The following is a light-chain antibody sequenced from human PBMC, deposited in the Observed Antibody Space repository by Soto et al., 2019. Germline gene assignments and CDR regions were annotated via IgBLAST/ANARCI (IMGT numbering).Light chain of an antibody. J-gene: IGKJ2*01. V-gene: IGKV3-11*01. CDR1: QRVSSS. CDR3: QQRSNWPGT. CDR2: DAS. Sequence: EIVLTQSPATLSLSPGERATLACRAIQRVSSSLAWYQQKPGQAPSLLIYDASNRSTGIPARFSGSGSGTDFTLTISSLEPEDFAVYYCQQRSNWPGTFGQGTKLEIK.